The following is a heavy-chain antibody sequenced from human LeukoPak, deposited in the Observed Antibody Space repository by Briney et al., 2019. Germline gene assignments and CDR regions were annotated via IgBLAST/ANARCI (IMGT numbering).Heavy chain of an antibody. CDR1: GFTVSSNY. Sequence: PGGSLRLSCAVSGFTVSSNYMSWVRQAPGKGLEWVSVIYSGGSTYYADSVKGRFTISRDNSKNALYLQMNSLRAEDTAVYYCARDVNPPALSATTYWGQGTLVTVSS. V-gene: IGHV3-53*01. CDR2: IYSGGST. D-gene: IGHD1-26*01. J-gene: IGHJ4*02. CDR3: ARDVNPPALSATTY.